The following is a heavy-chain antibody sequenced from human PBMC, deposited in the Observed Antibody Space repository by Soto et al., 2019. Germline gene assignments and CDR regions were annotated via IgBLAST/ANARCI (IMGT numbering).Heavy chain of an antibody. CDR1: GFTFSNYG. V-gene: IGHV3-30*18. CDR2: ISYDGSNK. J-gene: IGHJ6*04. Sequence: PGGSLRLSCAASGFTFSNYGMHWVRQAPGKGLEWVAVISYDGSNKYHADSVKGRFTISRDNSKNTLYLQMNSLRAEDTAVYYCAKVGFSGSSTYYYYYGMDVWGKGTTVTVAS. D-gene: IGHD1-26*01. CDR3: AKVGFSGSSTYYYYYGMDV.